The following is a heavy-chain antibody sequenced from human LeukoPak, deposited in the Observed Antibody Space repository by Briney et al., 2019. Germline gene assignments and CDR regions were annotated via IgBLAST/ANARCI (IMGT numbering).Heavy chain of an antibody. V-gene: IGHV3-9*01. Sequence: PGGSLRLSCAASGFTFDDYAMHWVRQAPGKGLEWVSGISWNSGSIGYADSVKGRFTISRDNAKNSLYLQMNSLRAEDTALYYCAKDMIRGYCSGGSCYSGGYYFDYWGQGTLVTVSS. J-gene: IGHJ4*02. CDR1: GFTFDDYA. CDR2: ISWNSGSI. CDR3: AKDMIRGYCSGGSCYSGGYYFDY. D-gene: IGHD2-15*01.